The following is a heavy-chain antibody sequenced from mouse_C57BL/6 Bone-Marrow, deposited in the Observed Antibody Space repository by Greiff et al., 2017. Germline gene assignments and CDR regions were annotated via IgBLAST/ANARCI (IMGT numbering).Heavy chain of an antibody. V-gene: IGHV1-26*01. CDR1: GYTFTDYY. CDR2: INPNNGGT. D-gene: IGHD1-1*01. J-gene: IGHJ2*01. CDR3: ARKGDYYGSRDFDY. Sequence: EVQLQQSGPELVKPGASVKISCKASGYTFTDYYMNWVKQSHGKSLEWIGDINPNNGGTSYNQKFKGKATLTVDKSSSTAYMELRSLTSEDSAVYYCARKGDYYGSRDFDYWGQGTTLTVSS.